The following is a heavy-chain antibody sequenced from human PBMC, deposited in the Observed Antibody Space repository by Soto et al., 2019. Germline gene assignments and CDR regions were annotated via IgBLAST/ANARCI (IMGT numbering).Heavy chain of an antibody. D-gene: IGHD5-18*01. V-gene: IGHV3-74*01. Sequence: XVSLRLSCAASGFTFSSYWMHWVRQAPGKGLVWVSRINPDGSATNYADSVKGRFTISRDNAKNTLYLQMNSLRAEDTAVFYCGRGGSDSPMAPGYWGQGTLVTVSS. CDR3: GRGGSDSPMAPGY. CDR2: INPDGSAT. J-gene: IGHJ4*02. CDR1: GFTFSSYW.